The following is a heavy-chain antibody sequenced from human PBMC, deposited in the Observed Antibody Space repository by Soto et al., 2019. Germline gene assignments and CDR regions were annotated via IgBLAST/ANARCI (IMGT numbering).Heavy chain of an antibody. CDR3: ASGEHNWFDP. J-gene: IGHJ5*02. Sequence: QVQLVQSGAEVKKPGSSVKVSCKASGGTFSSYVVRWVRQAPGQGLEWVGGIIPIFGTANYAQKFQGRGTITADKSTSTVYMELSSLRSDDTAVYYCASGEHNWFDPWGQGTLVTVSS. V-gene: IGHV1-69*06. CDR1: GGTFSSYV. D-gene: IGHD1-26*01. CDR2: IIPIFGTA.